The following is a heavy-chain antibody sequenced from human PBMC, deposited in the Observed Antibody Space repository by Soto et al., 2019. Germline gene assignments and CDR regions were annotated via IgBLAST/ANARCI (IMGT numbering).Heavy chain of an antibody. CDR3: AKDLWILTGYRHRTPDAFDI. V-gene: IGHV3-23*01. CDR1: GFTFSSYA. D-gene: IGHD3-9*01. Sequence: GGSLRLSCAASGFTFSSYAMSWVRQAPGKGLEWVSAISGSGGSTYYADSVKGRFTISRDNSKNTLYLQMNSLRAEDTAVYYCAKDLWILTGYRHRTPDAFDIWGQGTMVTVSS. CDR2: ISGSGGST. J-gene: IGHJ3*02.